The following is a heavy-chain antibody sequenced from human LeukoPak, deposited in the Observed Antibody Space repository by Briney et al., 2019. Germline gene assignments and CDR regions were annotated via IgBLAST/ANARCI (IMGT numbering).Heavy chain of an antibody. CDR1: GGSISSSSYY. J-gene: IGHJ4*02. Sequence: SETLSLTCTVSGGSISSSSYYWGWTRQPPGKGLEWIGSIYYSGSTYYNPSLKSRVTISVDTSKNQFSLKLSSVTAADTAVYYCARRSLLYSSGFDYWGQGTLVTVSS. CDR3: ARRSLLYSSGFDY. D-gene: IGHD6-19*01. V-gene: IGHV4-39*01. CDR2: IYYSGST.